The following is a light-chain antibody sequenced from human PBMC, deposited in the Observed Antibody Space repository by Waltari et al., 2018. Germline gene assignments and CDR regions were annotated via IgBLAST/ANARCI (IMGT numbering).Light chain of an antibody. J-gene: IGLJ3*02. CDR1: TTDLGSYNY. CDR2: DVT. CDR3: CSYAGSYTWV. Sequence: SALTQPRSVSGSPGQSVTISCTGTTTDLGSYNYVPWYQQHPGTAPKRIILDVTKRPSGVPDRLSGSKSGNTASLTISGLRAEDEAEYYCCSYAGSYTWVFGGGTKLTVV. V-gene: IGLV2-11*01.